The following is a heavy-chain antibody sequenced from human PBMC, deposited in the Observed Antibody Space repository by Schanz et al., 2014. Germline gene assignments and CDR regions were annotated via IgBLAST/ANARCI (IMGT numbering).Heavy chain of an antibody. CDR2: MWNDGIKT. CDR1: TSLFSRSV. CDR3: AKHVRSLTRNDY. D-gene: IGHD3-9*01. Sequence: YLVESGGGVVQPGRSLTLSCAVSTSLFSRSVIHWVRQAPGKGLEWVAVMWNDGIKTHYADSGKGRFTISRDNSKNTVYLQVNSLRAEDTAVYYCAKHVRSLTRNDYWGQGTLVTVSS. V-gene: IGHV3-33*06. J-gene: IGHJ4*02.